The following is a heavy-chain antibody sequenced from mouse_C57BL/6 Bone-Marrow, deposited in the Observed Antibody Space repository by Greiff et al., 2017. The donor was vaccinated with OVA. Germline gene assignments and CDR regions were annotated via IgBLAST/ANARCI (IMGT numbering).Heavy chain of an antibody. J-gene: IGHJ3*01. D-gene: IGHD2-3*01. CDR3: ARKDGYYEPFAY. V-gene: IGHV1-39*01. CDR2: INPNYGTT. CDR1: GYSFTDYN. Sequence: VHVKQSGPELVKPGASVKISCKASGYSFTDYNMNWVKQSNGKSLEWIGVINPNYGTTSYNQKFKGKATLTVDQSSSTAYIQLNSLTSEDSAVYYCARKDGYYEPFAYWGQGTLVTVSA.